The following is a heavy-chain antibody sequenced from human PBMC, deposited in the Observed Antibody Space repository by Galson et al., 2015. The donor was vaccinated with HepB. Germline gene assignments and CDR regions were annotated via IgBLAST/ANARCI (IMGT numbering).Heavy chain of an antibody. CDR3: ASDGGRYCTNGVCYTGFPYYYYYGMDV. CDR1: GGTFSSYA. CDR2: IIPIFGTA. V-gene: IGHV1-69*13. J-gene: IGHJ6*02. Sequence: SVKVSCKASGGTFSSYAISWVRQAPGQGLEWMGGIIPIFGTANYAQKFQGRVTITADESTSTAYMELSSLRSEDTAVYYCASDGGRYCTNGVCYTGFPYYYYYGMDVWGQGTTVTVSS. D-gene: IGHD2-8*01.